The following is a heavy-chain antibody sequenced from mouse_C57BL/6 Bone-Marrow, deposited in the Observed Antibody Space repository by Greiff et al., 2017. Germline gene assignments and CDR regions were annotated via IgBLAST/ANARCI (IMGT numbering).Heavy chain of an antibody. CDR1: GFTFSSYA. V-gene: IGHV5-4*01. J-gene: IGHJ3*01. Sequence: EVMLVESGGGLVKPGGSLKLSCAASGFTFSSYAMSWVRQTPEKRLEWVATISDGGSYTYYPDNVKGRFTISRDNAKNNLYLQMSHLKSEDTAMYDCAREGLRAWFAYWGQGTLVTVSA. CDR3: AREGLRAWFAY. D-gene: IGHD2-4*01. CDR2: ISDGGSYT.